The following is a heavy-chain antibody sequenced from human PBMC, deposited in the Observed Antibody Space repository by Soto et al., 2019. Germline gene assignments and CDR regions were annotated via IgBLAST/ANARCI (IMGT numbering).Heavy chain of an antibody. J-gene: IGHJ4*02. Sequence: GGSLRLSCAASGVTFSSVAMAWVRQAPGKAVEWGSSITDSGGSTDYADSVEGRFTISRDNSRNTVYLQMNSLRADDTAVYYCARLYWNPRYFDYLGQGTRVTVSS. V-gene: IGHV3-23*01. CDR2: ITDSGGST. CDR1: GVTFSSVA. CDR3: ARLYWNPRYFDY. D-gene: IGHD1-1*01.